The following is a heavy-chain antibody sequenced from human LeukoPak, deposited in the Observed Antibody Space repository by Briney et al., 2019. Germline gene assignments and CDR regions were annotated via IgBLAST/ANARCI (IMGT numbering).Heavy chain of an antibody. CDR3: ARGRHEETTFRDYYYGLDV. Sequence: PSEPLSLPCALYGRSFSGYYWRWRWIRQPPAEGLDCIWEINHSGSTNYNPSLESRVTISVDTSKNQFSLRMSSVTAADTAVYYCARGRHEETTFRDYYYGLDVWGQGTTVTVSS. V-gene: IGHV4-34*01. J-gene: IGHJ6*02. CDR1: GRSFSGYY. CDR2: INHSGST. D-gene: IGHD4-11*01.